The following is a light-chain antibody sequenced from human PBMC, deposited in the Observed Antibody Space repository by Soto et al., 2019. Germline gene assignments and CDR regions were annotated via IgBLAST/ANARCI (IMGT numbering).Light chain of an antibody. V-gene: IGLV2-14*01. J-gene: IGLJ1*01. Sequence: QSVLTQPASVSGSPGQSITISCTGTSSDIGGYNYVSWYQQYPGKAPKLMIYDVSNRPSGVSDRFSGSKSGNTASLTISGLQAEDEADYYCSSYTSSRTPYVFGTGTKVTVL. CDR2: DVS. CDR3: SSYTSSRTPYV. CDR1: SSDIGGYNY.